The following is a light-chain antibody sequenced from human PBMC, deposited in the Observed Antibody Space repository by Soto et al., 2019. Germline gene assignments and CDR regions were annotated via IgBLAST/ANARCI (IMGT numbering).Light chain of an antibody. CDR1: SSDVGSYNL. CDR2: EVS. J-gene: IGLJ3*02. V-gene: IGLV2-23*02. Sequence: QPVLTQPASVSGSPGQSITISCTGTSSDVGSYNLVSWYQQHPGKAPKLVIYEVSKRPSGVSNRFSGSKSGNTASLTISGLQAEDEADYYCCSYAGSSTWVFGGGTKLTVL. CDR3: CSYAGSSTWV.